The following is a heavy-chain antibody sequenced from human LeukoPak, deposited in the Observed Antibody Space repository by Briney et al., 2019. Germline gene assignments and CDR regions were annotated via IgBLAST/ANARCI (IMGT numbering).Heavy chain of an antibody. D-gene: IGHD1-26*01. Sequence: GGSLRLSCAASGFTFDDYDMHWVRQAPGKGLEWVSGISWSSGSIGYADSVKGRFTISRDSAKNSLYLQMNSLRAEDTAIYYCVRDRGTYRPIDYWGQGTLVTVSS. CDR1: GFTFDDYD. CDR2: ISWSSGSI. V-gene: IGHV3-9*01. CDR3: VRDRGTYRPIDY. J-gene: IGHJ4*02.